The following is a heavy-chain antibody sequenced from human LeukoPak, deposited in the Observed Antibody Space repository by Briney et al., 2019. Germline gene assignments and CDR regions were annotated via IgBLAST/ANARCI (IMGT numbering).Heavy chain of an antibody. CDR2: IYYSGNT. V-gene: IGHV4-39*07. D-gene: IGHD1-26*01. CDR1: GVSISSSNSY. J-gene: IGHJ5*02. CDR3: ARGIIVGATWGENDNWFDP. Sequence: SETLSLTCTVSGVSISSSNSYWGWIRQPPGKGLEWIGSIYYSGNTYYNASLKSQVSISIDTSKNQFSLKLSSVTAADTAVYYCARGIIVGATWGENDNWFDPWGQGTLVTVSS.